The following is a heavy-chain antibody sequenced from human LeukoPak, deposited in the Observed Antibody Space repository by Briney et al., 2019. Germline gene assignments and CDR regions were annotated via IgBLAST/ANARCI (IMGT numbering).Heavy chain of an antibody. CDR3: ASSSGDYYDSSGFDY. D-gene: IGHD3-22*01. CDR1: GGSISSYY. CDR2: IYYSGST. V-gene: IGHV4-59*01. Sequence: PSETLSLTCTVSGGSISSYYWSWIRQPPGKGLEWIGYIYYSGSTNYNPSLKSRVTISVDTSKNQFSLKLSSVTAADTAVYYCASSSGDYYDSSGFDYCGQGTLVTVSS. J-gene: IGHJ4*02.